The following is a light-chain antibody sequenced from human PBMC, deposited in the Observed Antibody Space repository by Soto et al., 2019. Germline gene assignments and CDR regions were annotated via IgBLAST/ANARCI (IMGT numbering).Light chain of an antibody. CDR3: QQTKSAPLT. CDR1: QTIVTY. CDR2: AAT. Sequence: IQMAQSPSSVSASVGDRVTIACWAGQTIVTYLNWYQQKPGKAPRLLITAATNLQSGVPSRFSGSGSWTECTLTISSLQPEDSATDYCQQTKSAPLTFGGGTKVEIK. V-gene: IGKV1-39*01. J-gene: IGKJ4*01.